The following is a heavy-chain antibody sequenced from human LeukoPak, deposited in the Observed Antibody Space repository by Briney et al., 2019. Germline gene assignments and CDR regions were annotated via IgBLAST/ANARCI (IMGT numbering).Heavy chain of an antibody. CDR1: GGSISSYY. CDR3: ARAPPGAAAGVTTWFDP. V-gene: IGHV4-59*01. Sequence: SETLSLTCTVSGGSISSYYWSWIRQPPGKGLEWIGYIYYSGSTNYNPSLKSRVTISVDTSKNQFSLKLSSVTAADTAVYYCARAPPGAAAGVTTWFDPWGQGTLVTVSS. D-gene: IGHD6-13*01. J-gene: IGHJ5*02. CDR2: IYYSGST.